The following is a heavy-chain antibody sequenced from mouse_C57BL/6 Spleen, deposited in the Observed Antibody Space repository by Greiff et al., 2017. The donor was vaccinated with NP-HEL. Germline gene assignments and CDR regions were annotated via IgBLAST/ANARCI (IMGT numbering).Heavy chain of an antibody. CDR3: ASPHYGSSYGAMDY. CDR2: INPNYGTT. Sequence: VQLKESGPELVKPGASVKISCKASGYSFTDYNMNWVKQSNGKSLAWIGVINPNYGTTSYNPKFKGKATLTVDQSSSTAYMQLNSLTSEDAAVYYCASPHYGSSYGAMDYWGQGTSVTVSS. J-gene: IGHJ4*01. CDR1: GYSFTDYN. D-gene: IGHD1-1*01. V-gene: IGHV1-39*01.